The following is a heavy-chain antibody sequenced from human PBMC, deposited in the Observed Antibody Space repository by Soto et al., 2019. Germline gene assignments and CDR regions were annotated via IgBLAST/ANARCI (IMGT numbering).Heavy chain of an antibody. CDR3: ARVPLAARLKNGMDV. J-gene: IGHJ6*02. CDR2: IIPIFGTA. CDR1: GGTFSSYA. D-gene: IGHD6-6*01. V-gene: IGHV1-69*12. Sequence: QVQLVQSGAEVKKPGSSVKVSCKASGGTFSSYAISWVRQAPGQGLEWMGGIIPIFGTANYAQKFQGRVTITADESTSTAYRELSRLRSEDTAVYYCARVPLAARLKNGMDVWGQGTTVTVSS.